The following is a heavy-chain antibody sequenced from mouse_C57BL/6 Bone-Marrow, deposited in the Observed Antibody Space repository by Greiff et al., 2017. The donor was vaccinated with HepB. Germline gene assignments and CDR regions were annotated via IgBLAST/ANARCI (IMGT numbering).Heavy chain of an antibody. Sequence: EVKLMESGGGLVKPGGSLKLSCAASGFTFSDYGMHWVRQAPEKGLEWVAYISSGSSTIYYADTVKGRFTISRDNAKNTLFLQMTSLRSEDTAMYYCARGLYYSNYVAYWGQGTLVTVSA. CDR2: ISSGSSTI. J-gene: IGHJ3*01. D-gene: IGHD2-5*01. V-gene: IGHV5-17*01. CDR3: ARGLYYSNYVAY. CDR1: GFTFSDYG.